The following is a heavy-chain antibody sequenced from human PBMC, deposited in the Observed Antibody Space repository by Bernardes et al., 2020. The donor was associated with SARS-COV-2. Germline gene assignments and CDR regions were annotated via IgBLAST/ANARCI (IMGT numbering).Heavy chain of an antibody. D-gene: IGHD3-22*01. CDR1: GFTFDDYA. Sequence: GGSLRLCCAASGFTFDDYAMHWVRQAPGKGLEWVSGINWNSDSIGYADSVKGRFTISRDNAKNSLYLQMNSLRAEDTALYYCAKAHSSGYYQRDWFDPWGQGTLVTVSS. J-gene: IGHJ5*02. CDR3: AKAHSSGYYQRDWFDP. V-gene: IGHV3-9*01. CDR2: INWNSDSI.